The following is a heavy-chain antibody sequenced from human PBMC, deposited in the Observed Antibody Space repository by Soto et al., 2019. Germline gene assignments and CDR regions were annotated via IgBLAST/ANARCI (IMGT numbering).Heavy chain of an antibody. J-gene: IGHJ4*02. CDR3: AGHEGYYGSPAAGLFDY. CDR1: GYSFTSYW. CDR2: IYPGDSDT. V-gene: IGHV5-51*01. D-gene: IGHD3-10*01. Sequence: EVQLVQSGAEVKKPGESLKISYKGSGYSFTSYWIGWVRQMPGKGLEWMGIIYPGDSDTRYSPSFQGQVTISADKSISTAYLQWGSLKASDTAMYYCAGHEGYYGSPAAGLFDYWGQGTLVTVSS.